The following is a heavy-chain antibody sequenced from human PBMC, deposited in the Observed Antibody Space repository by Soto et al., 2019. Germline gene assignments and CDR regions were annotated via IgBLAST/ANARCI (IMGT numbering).Heavy chain of an antibody. CDR2: IKSKTDGGTT. Sequence: EVQLVESGGGLVKPGGSLRLSCAASGFTFSNAWMSWVRQAPGKGLEWVGRIKSKTDGGTTDYAAPVKGRFTISRXDSKNTLDLQLNSLKAEDTAVYYCTNNVAYSSGWHWGQGTLVTVSS. V-gene: IGHV3-15*01. J-gene: IGHJ4*02. CDR1: GFTFSNAW. D-gene: IGHD6-19*01. CDR3: TNNVAYSSGWH.